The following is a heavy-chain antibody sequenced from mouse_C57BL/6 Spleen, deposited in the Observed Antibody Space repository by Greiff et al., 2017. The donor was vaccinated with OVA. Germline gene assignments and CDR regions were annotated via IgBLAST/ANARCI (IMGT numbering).Heavy chain of an antibody. J-gene: IGHJ2*01. CDR3: AREGGLLDFEG. V-gene: IGHV1-72*01. Sequence: VQLQQPGAELVKPGASVKLSCKASGYTFTSYWMHWVKQRPGRGLEWIGRIDPNGGGTTYNEKFKGKATLTVDKPSSPAYMKASSATYKDSAVYYCAREGGLLDFEGWGKGTTVTVAS. CDR1: GYTFTSYW. CDR2: IDPNGGGT. D-gene: IGHD1-1*01.